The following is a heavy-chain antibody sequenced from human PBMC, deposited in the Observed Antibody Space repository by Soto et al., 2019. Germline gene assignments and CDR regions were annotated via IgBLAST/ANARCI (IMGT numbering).Heavy chain of an antibody. CDR3: AGRIFGVAYYFDY. V-gene: IGHV1-18*01. Sequence: QVQLVQSGAEVKKPGASVKVSCKASGYTFTSYGISWVRQAPGQGLEWMGWISAYNGNTNYAQKLQGRVTMTTHTYTSTAYMELKTLRSAYTAVYYCAGRIFGVAYYFDYWSKGTLVAVSS. CDR2: ISAYNGNT. D-gene: IGHD3-3*02. CDR1: GYTFTSYG. J-gene: IGHJ4*02.